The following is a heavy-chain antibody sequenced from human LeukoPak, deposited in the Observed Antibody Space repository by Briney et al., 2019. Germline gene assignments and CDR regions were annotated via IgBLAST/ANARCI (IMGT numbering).Heavy chain of an antibody. CDR2: IKSKTDGGTT. J-gene: IGHJ4*02. Sequence: GGSLRLSCAASGFTLSNAWMSWVRQAPGKGLEWVGRIKSKTDGGTTDCAARVKGTFTISRDDSKNTLYLQINSLKTTHTSVYYCTTDPLGADPDDYWGQGTLVTVSS. D-gene: IGHD4-17*01. V-gene: IGHV3-15*01. CDR1: GFTLSNAW. CDR3: TTDPLGADPDDY.